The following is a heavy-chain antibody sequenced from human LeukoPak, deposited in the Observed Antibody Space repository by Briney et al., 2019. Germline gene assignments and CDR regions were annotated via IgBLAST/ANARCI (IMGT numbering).Heavy chain of an antibody. V-gene: IGHV1-18*01. Sequence: EASVKVSRKASGYTFTSYGISWVRQAPGQGLEWMGWISAYNGNTNYAQKLQGRVTMTTDTSMSTAYMELRSLRSDDTAVYYCARGLHGIAAATDAFDIWGQGTVVTVSS. D-gene: IGHD6-13*01. CDR2: ISAYNGNT. CDR1: GYTFTSYG. CDR3: ARGLHGIAAATDAFDI. J-gene: IGHJ3*02.